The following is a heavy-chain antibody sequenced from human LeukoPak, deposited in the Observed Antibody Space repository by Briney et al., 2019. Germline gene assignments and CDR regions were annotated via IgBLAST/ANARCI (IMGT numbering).Heavy chain of an antibody. Sequence: ASVKVSCKASGYTFTSYGISWVRQASGQGLEWMGWISAYNGNTNYAQKLQGRVTMTTDTSTSTAYMELRSLRSDDTAVYYCARDRTRSYSSGWPTRNGMLPDYWGQGTLVTVSS. V-gene: IGHV1-18*01. CDR3: ARDRTRSYSSGWPTRNGMLPDY. CDR1: GYTFTSYG. CDR2: ISAYNGNT. D-gene: IGHD6-19*01. J-gene: IGHJ4*02.